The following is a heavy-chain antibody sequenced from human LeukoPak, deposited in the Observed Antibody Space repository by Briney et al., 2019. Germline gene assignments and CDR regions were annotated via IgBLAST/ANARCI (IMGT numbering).Heavy chain of an antibody. CDR3: ARYRKAYNWFDP. CDR2: IYYRGSP. V-gene: IGHV4-59*08. J-gene: IGHJ5*02. CDR1: GGSITTYY. Sequence: SETLSLTCTVSGGSITTYYWSWIRQPPGKRLEWIGHIYYRGSPNYNPSLKSRVTISVDTSKNQFSLKLSSVTAADTAVYYCARYRKAYNWFDPWGQGTLVTVSS.